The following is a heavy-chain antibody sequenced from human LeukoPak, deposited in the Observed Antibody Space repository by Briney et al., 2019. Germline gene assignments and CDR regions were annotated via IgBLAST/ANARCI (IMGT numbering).Heavy chain of an antibody. J-gene: IGHJ4*02. CDR3: ARGEGSGSYSGSYFDY. CDR1: GGSFSGYY. CDR2: INHSGST. Sequence: SETLSLTCAVYGGSFSGYYWSWICQPPGKGLEWIGEINHSGSTNYNPSLKSRVTISVDTSKNQFSLKLSSVTAADTAVYYCARGEGSGSYSGSYFDYWGQGTLVTVSS. V-gene: IGHV4-34*01. D-gene: IGHD1-26*01.